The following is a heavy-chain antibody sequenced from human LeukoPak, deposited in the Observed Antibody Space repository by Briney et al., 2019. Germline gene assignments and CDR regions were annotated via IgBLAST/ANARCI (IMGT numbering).Heavy chain of an antibody. D-gene: IGHD6-6*01. Sequence: SETLSLTCAVSGGSISSGGYSWSWIRQPPGKGLEWIGYIYHSGSTYYDPSLKSRVTISVDRSKNQFSLKLSSVTAADTAVYYCARKSSIAARGAFDIWGQGTMVTVSS. J-gene: IGHJ3*02. CDR2: IYHSGST. CDR3: ARKSSIAARGAFDI. V-gene: IGHV4-30-2*01. CDR1: GGSISSGGYS.